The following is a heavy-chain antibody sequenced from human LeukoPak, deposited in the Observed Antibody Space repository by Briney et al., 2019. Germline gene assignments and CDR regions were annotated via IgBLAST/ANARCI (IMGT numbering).Heavy chain of an antibody. D-gene: IGHD2-2*01. CDR3: ARVLGYCTSTSCSDYYYYGMDV. V-gene: IGHV4-59*01. CDR2: IHYSGRT. Sequence: SETLSLTCTVSGGSISSYYWSWIRQPPGKGLEWIGDIHYSGRTNYNPSLKSRVTISADTSKNQFSLKLSSVTAADTAVYYCARVLGYCTSTSCSDYYYYGMDVWGQGTTVIVSS. CDR1: GGSISSYY. J-gene: IGHJ6*02.